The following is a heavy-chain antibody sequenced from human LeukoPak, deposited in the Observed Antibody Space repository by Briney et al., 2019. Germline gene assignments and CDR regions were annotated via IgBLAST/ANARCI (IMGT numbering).Heavy chain of an antibody. D-gene: IGHD3-22*01. CDR1: EYGFTSYW. CDR3: ARQSSSGYLSYDY. Sequence: GESLKISCKSSEYGFTSYWIGWVRQMPGKGLEWMGIIYPGDSDTRYSPSFQGQVTISADKSISTAYLQWSSLKASDTAMYYCARQSSSGYLSYDYWGQGTLVTVSS. J-gene: IGHJ4*02. CDR2: IYPGDSDT. V-gene: IGHV5-51*01.